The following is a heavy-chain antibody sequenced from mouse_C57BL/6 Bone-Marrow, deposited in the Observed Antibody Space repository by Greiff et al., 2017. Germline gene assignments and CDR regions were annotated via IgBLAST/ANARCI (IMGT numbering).Heavy chain of an antibody. V-gene: IGHV14-4*01. CDR3: TTDSNYDD. CDR1: GFNIKDDY. D-gene: IGHD2-5*01. CDR2: FAPESGAT. J-gene: IGHJ2*01. Sequence: EVQRVESGAELVRPGASVKLSCTASGFNIKDDYMHWVKQRPGQGLEWIGCFAPESGATEYASKFPGKATLTADTSSNTAYLQLSSLTSEDTAVYYCTTDSNYDDWGQGTTLTVAS.